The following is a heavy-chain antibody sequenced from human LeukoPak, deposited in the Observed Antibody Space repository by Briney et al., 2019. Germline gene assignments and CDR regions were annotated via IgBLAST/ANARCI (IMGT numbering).Heavy chain of an antibody. V-gene: IGHV4-61*02. CDR3: AGGLLLDPYFDY. J-gene: IGHJ4*02. CDR2: IYTSGST. Sequence: PSETLSLTCTVSGGSISSGGYYWSWIRQPAGKGLEWIGRIYTSGSTNYNPSLKSRVTISVDTSKNQFSLKLSSVTAADTAVYYCAGGLLLDPYFDYWGQGTLVTVSS. CDR1: GGSISSGGYY. D-gene: IGHD3-9*01.